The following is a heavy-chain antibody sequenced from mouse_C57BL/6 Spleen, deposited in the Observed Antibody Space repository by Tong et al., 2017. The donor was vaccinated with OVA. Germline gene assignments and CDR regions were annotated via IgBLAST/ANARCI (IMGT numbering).Heavy chain of an antibody. Sequence: VQLQESGAELVKPGASVKISCKASGYAFSSYWMNWVKQRPGKGLEWIGRIYPGDGDTNYNGKFKGKATLTADKSSSTAYMQLSSLTSEDSAVYFCARSGDYDYAMDYWGQGTSVTVSS. V-gene: IGHV1-82*01. J-gene: IGHJ4*01. CDR1: GYAFSSYW. CDR3: ARSGDYDYAMDY. CDR2: IYPGDGDT. D-gene: IGHD2-4*01.